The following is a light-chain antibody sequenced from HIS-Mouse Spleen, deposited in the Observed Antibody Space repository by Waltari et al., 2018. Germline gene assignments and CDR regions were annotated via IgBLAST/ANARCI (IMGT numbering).Light chain of an antibody. J-gene: IGLJ3*02. Sequence: QSALTQPASVSGSPGQSITISCTGTSSDVGCYNHFPWYQQHPGKAPKPMIYDVSNRPSGVSNRFSGSKSGNTASLTISGLQAEDEADYYCSSYTSSSTWVFGGGTKLTVL. CDR3: SSYTSSSTWV. CDR1: SSDVGCYNH. V-gene: IGLV2-14*03. CDR2: DVS.